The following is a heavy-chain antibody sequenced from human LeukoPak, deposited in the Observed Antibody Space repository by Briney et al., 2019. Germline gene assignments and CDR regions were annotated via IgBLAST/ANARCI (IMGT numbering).Heavy chain of an antibody. J-gene: IGHJ3*02. CDR3: TGFGGFDI. V-gene: IGHV3-49*03. CDR2: IRSKAYGGTT. Sequence: GGSLRLSCSASGFTFGDFAMSWFRQAPGKGLEWLAFIRSKAYGGTTEYAASVKGRFTISRDDSKSIAYLQMNSLKTEDTAVYYCTGFGGFDIWGQGTMVTVSS. CDR1: GFTFGDFA. D-gene: IGHD4-23*01.